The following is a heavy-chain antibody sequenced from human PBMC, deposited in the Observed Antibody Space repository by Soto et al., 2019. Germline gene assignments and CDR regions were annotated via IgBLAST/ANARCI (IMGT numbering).Heavy chain of an antibody. J-gene: IGHJ6*02. CDR1: GGTFSSYA. Sequence: GASVKVSCKASGGTFSSYAISWVRQAPGQGLEWMGGIIPIFGTANYAQKFQGRVTITADESTSTAYMELSSLRSEDTAVYYCARVGSDFWSGYRYYYYYGMDVWGQGTTVTVSS. CDR2: IIPIFGTA. CDR3: ARVGSDFWSGYRYYYYYGMDV. D-gene: IGHD3-3*01. V-gene: IGHV1-69*13.